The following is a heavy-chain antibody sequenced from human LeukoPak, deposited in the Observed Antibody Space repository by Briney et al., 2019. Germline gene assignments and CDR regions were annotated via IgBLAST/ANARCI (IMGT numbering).Heavy chain of an antibody. CDR3: ARGRITGARAYARFDL. V-gene: IGHV4-34*01. J-gene: IGHJ6*02. CDR2: INQSGST. CDR1: GGSFSYSY. D-gene: IGHD3-10*01. Sequence: SETLSLTCGVVGGSFSYSYWGCIRQSPGEGREWIVEINQSGSTNYNLSLKIRVTISVDTSNQQDSLTLSSVSASDTAVYYCARGRITGARAYARFDLWGQGSTVSVSS.